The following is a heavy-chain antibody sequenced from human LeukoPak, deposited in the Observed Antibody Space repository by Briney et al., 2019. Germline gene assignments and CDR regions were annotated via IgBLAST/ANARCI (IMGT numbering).Heavy chain of an antibody. J-gene: IGHJ4*02. CDR3: ARWDILTGYYY. D-gene: IGHD3-9*01. V-gene: IGHV3-33*01. CDR1: GFTFSSYG. Sequence: GGSLRLPCAASGFTFSSYGMHWVRQAPGKGLEWVAVIWYDGSNKYYADSVKGRFTISRDNSKNTLYLQMNSLRAEDTAVYYCARWDILTGYYYWGQGTLVTVSS. CDR2: IWYDGSNK.